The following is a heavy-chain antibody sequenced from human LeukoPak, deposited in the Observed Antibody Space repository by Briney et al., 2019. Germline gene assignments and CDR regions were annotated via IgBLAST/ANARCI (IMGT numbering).Heavy chain of an antibody. CDR1: GYTFTSYD. CDR2: MNPNSGNT. Sequence: GASVKVSCKASGYTFTSYDINWVREATGQGLEWMGWMNPNSGNTGYAQKFQGRVTMTRNTSISTAYMELSSLRSEDTAVYYCASERELRVCYFDYWGQGTLVTVSS. V-gene: IGHV1-8*01. D-gene: IGHD1-26*01. J-gene: IGHJ4*02. CDR3: ASERELRVCYFDY.